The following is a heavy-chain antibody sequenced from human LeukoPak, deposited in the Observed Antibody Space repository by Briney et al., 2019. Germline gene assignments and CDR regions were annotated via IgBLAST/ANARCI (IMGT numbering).Heavy chain of an antibody. CDR2: INHSGST. CDR3: ARGPYGGNHDY. V-gene: IGHV4-34*01. D-gene: IGHD4-23*01. Sequence: PSETLSLTCAVYGGSFSGYYWSWIRQPPGKGLEWIGEINHSGSTNYNPSLKSRVTISVDTSKNQFSLKLSSVTAADTAVYYCARGPYGGNHDYWGQGTLVTVSS. J-gene: IGHJ4*02. CDR1: GGSFSGYY.